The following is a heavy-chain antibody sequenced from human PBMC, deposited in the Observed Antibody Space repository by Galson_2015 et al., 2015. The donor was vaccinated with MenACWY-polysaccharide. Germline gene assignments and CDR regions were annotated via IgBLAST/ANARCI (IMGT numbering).Heavy chain of an antibody. CDR3: AREAPYSSSSVGGAPDY. J-gene: IGHJ4*02. D-gene: IGHD6-6*01. Sequence: PGEGLEWIGYIYYSGSTYYNPSLKSRVTISVDTSKNQFSLKLSSVTAADTAVYYCAREAPYSSSSVGGAPDYWGQGTLVTVSS. V-gene: IGHV4-31*02. CDR2: IYYSGST.